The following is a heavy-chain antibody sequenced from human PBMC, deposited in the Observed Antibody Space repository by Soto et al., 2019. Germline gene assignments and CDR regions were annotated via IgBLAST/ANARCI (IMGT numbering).Heavy chain of an antibody. CDR2: INHSGST. CDR3: ARGPNNSHPGAYYYYMDV. J-gene: IGHJ6*03. Sequence: SETLSLTCAVYGGSFSGYYWSWIRQPPGKGLEWIGEINHSGSTNYNPSLKSRVTISVDTSKNQFSLKLSSVTAADTAVYYCARGPNNSHPGAYYYYMDVWGKGTTVTVSS. D-gene: IGHD1-20*01. V-gene: IGHV4-34*01. CDR1: GGSFSGYY.